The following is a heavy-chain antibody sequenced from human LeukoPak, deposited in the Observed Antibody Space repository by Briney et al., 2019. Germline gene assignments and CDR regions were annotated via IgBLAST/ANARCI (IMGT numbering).Heavy chain of an antibody. Sequence: ASVNVSCKTSGFSFTSFGVSWARQAPGQGLEWMGWISTYIGVTHYAEKFEDRVTMTIDTSTTTAYMELRSLRYDDTAVYYCARDSDYSGNGNGDWFDPWGQGTVVTVSS. CDR1: GFSFTSFG. D-gene: IGHD4-11*01. V-gene: IGHV1-18*04. CDR3: ARDSDYSGNGNGDWFDP. CDR2: ISTYIGVT. J-gene: IGHJ5*02.